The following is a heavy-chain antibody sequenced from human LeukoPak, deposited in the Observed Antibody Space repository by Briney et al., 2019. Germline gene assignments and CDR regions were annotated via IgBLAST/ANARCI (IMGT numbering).Heavy chain of an antibody. D-gene: IGHD3-16*02. Sequence: SETLSLTCTVSGGSISSYYWSWIRQPPGKGLEWIGYIYTSGSINYNPSLKSRVTISVDTSKNQFSLKLSSVTAADTAVYYCARHGDNTYYDCVWGSYRYSVFDYWGQGTLVTVSS. V-gene: IGHV4-4*09. CDR2: IYTSGSI. CDR1: GGSISSYY. CDR3: ARHGDNTYYDCVWGSYRYSVFDY. J-gene: IGHJ4*02.